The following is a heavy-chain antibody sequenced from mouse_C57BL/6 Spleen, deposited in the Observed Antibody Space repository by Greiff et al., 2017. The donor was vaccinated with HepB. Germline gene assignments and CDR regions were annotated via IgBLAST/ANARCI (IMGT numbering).Heavy chain of an antibody. CDR2: ISSGGSYT. V-gene: IGHV5-6*01. Sequence: EVKLVESGGDLVKPGGSLKLSCAASGFTFSSYGMSWVRQTPDKRLEWVATISSGGSYTYYPDSVKGRYTISRDNAKNTLYLQMSRLKSEDTAMYYCARQCPGDLYYFDYWGQGTTLTVSS. D-gene: IGHD3-3*01. CDR3: ARQCPGDLYYFDY. J-gene: IGHJ2*01. CDR1: GFTFSSYG.